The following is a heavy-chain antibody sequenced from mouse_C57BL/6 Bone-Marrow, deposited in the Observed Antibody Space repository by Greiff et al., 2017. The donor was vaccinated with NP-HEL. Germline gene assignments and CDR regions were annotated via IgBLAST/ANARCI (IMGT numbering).Heavy chain of an antibody. CDR3: ARRRDWVFHWYFDV. J-gene: IGHJ1*03. D-gene: IGHD4-1*01. V-gene: IGHV15-2*01. Sequence: QVQLQQSGSELRSPGSSVKLSCKDFDSEVFPIAYMSWVRQKPGHGFEWIGGILPSIGRTIYGEKFEDKATLDADTLSNTAYLELNSLTSEDSAIYYCARRRDWVFHWYFDVWGTGTTVTVSS. CDR2: ILPSIGRT. CDR1: DSEVFPIAY.